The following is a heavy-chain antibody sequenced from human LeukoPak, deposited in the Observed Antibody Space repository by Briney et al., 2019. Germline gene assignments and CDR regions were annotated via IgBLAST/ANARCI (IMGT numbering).Heavy chain of an antibody. CDR3: ARDGGDFVPAAGTFYFDY. J-gene: IGHJ4*02. Sequence: GGSLRLSCAASGFTFSSYSMNWVRQAPGKGLEWVSCISSSSSYIYYADSVKGRFTISRDNAKNSLYLQMNSLRAEDTAVYYCARDGGDFVPAAGTFYFDYWGQGTLVTVSS. V-gene: IGHV3-21*01. CDR2: ISSSSSYI. CDR1: GFTFSSYS. D-gene: IGHD6-13*01.